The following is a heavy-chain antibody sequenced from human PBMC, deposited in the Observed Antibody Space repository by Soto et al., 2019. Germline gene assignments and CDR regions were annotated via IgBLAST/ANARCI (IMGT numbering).Heavy chain of an antibody. CDR3: ARETTDHDSFAI. CDR1: GGTFSSYA. V-gene: IGHV1-69*13. CDR2: IIPIFGTA. J-gene: IGHJ3*02. Sequence: SVKVSCKASGGTFSSYAISWVRQAPGQGLELMGGIIPIFGTANYAQKFQGRVTITAXXXXXXTXMELSSLRSEETAVYYCARETTDHDSFAIWG.